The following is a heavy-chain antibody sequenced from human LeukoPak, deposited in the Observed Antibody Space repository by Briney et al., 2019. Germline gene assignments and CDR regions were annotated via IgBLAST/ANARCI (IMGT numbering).Heavy chain of an antibody. Sequence: GGSLRLSCAASGFTLRSYTMNWVRQAPGKGLVWVSRIMSDGRSTYADSMKGRFTISRDTAKNTLYLQMNSLRAEDTAVYYCARDSQFIGPLYWGQGTLVTVSS. CDR3: ARDSQFIGPLY. CDR2: IMSDGRST. D-gene: IGHD5-24*01. V-gene: IGHV3-74*01. J-gene: IGHJ4*02. CDR1: GFTLRSYT.